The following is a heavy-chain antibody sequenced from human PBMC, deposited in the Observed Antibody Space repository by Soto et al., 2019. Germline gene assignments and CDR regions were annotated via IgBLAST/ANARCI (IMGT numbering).Heavy chain of an antibody. CDR3: ARDKVRGVIIDY. Sequence: GGSLRLSCAASGFTFSSYGMHWVRQAPGKGLEWVAVIWYDGSNKYYADSVKGRFTISRDNSKNTLYLQMNSLRAEDTAVYYCARDKVRGVIIDYWGQGTLVTVSS. J-gene: IGHJ4*02. CDR2: IWYDGSNK. V-gene: IGHV3-33*01. D-gene: IGHD3-10*01. CDR1: GFTFSSYG.